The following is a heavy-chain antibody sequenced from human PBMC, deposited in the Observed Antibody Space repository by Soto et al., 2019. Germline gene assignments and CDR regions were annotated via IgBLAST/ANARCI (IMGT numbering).Heavy chain of an antibody. D-gene: IGHD3-10*01. V-gene: IGHV3-66*01. J-gene: IGHJ6*02. CDR1: GFTVSSNY. CDR2: IYSTAST. Sequence: EVQLVESGGGLVQPGGSVRLSCAGSGFTVSSNYMSWVRQAPGKGLAWVSIIYSTASTYYADSVKGRFTISRDNSKNTLYLQMNSLRAEDTAVYYCARERGGYYGMDVWGQGTTVTVSS. CDR3: ARERGGYYGMDV.